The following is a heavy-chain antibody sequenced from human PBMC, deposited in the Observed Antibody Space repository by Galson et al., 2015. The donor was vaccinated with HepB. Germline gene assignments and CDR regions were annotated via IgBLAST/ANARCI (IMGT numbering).Heavy chain of an antibody. V-gene: IGHV3-23*01. Sequence: SLRLSCAASGFTFSSYAMSWVRQAPGKGLEWVSAISGSGGSTYYADSVKGRFTISRDNSKNTLYLQMNSLGAEDTAVYYCAKRGSSSWYTGDAFDIWGQGTMVTVSS. CDR1: GFTFSSYA. CDR2: ISGSGGST. D-gene: IGHD6-13*01. J-gene: IGHJ3*02. CDR3: AKRGSSSWYTGDAFDI.